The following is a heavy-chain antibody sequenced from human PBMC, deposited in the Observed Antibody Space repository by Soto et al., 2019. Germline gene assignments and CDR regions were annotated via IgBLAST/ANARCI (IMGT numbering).Heavy chain of an antibody. CDR2: IYYSGST. CDR3: ARHAPGYFDY. V-gene: IGHV4-59*08. J-gene: IGHJ4*02. Sequence: SETLSLTCTVSGGSISSYYWSWIRQPPGKGLEWIGYIYYSGSTAYNPSLKSRVTILVDTSKNQFSLKLSSVTAADTAVYYCARHAPGYFDYWGQGMLVTVSS. CDR1: GGSISSYY.